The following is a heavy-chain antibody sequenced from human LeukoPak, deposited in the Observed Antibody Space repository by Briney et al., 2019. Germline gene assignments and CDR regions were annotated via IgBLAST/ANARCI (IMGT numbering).Heavy chain of an antibody. D-gene: IGHD2-8*01. CDR1: GFTFNNYA. CDR2: IKQDGSEK. CDR3: AVAGRYCTNGVCYNPFDY. V-gene: IGHV3-7*01. Sequence: GGSLRLSCAASGFTFNNYAMSWVRQAPGKGLEWVANIKQDGSEKYYVDSVKGRFTISRDNAKNSLYLQMNSLRAEDTAVYYCAVAGRYCTNGVCYNPFDYWGQGTLVTVSS. J-gene: IGHJ4*02.